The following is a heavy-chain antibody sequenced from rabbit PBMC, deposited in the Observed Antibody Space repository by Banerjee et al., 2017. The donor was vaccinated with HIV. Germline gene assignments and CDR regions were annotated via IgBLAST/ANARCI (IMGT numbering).Heavy chain of an antibody. CDR2: IYASNGNK. CDR3: ARDFDF. Sequence: QEQLEESGGGLVQPEGSLTLTCTASGFDLSSYYYMCWVRQAPGKGLELIACIYASNGNKDYASWAKGRFTISKTSSTTVTLQMSRLTAADTATYFCARDFDFWGPGTLVTVS. CDR1: GFDLSSYYY. J-gene: IGHJ4*01. V-gene: IGHV1S45*01.